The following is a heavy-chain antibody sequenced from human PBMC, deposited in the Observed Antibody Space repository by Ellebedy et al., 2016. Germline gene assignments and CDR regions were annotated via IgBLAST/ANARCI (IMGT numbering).Heavy chain of an antibody. V-gene: IGHV5-51*01. CDR1: GYSFTSYW. CDR2: IYPGDSDT. CDR3: ARRYDSSGYYRGYYFDY. D-gene: IGHD3-22*01. Sequence: GESLKISCKGSGYSFTSYWIGWVRQMPGKGLEWMGIIYPGDSDTRYSPSLQGQVTISADKSISTAYLQWSSLKASDTAMYYCARRYDSSGYYRGYYFDYWGQGTLVTVSS. J-gene: IGHJ4*02.